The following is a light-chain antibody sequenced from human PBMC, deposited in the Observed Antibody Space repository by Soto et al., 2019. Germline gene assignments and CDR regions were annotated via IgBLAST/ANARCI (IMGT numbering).Light chain of an antibody. Sequence: QSVLTQPASVSGSPGQSITISCTGTSSDVGRSNYVSWYQQYPGKAPKLMLYDVSKRPSGVADRFAGSKSGNTASLTISGLQPEDEADYYCSSYRSSSTYVFGTGTKVTVL. J-gene: IGLJ1*01. CDR1: SSDVGRSNY. CDR2: DVS. V-gene: IGLV2-14*03. CDR3: SSYRSSSTYV.